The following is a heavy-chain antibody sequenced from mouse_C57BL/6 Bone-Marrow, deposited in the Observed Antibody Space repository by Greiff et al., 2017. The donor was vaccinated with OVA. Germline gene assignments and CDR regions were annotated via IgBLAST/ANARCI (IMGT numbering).Heavy chain of an antibody. CDR2: IYPRSGNT. V-gene: IGHV1-81*01. D-gene: IGHD2-1*01. J-gene: IGHJ4*01. CDR1: GYTFTSYG. Sequence: QVQLQQSGAELARPGASVKLSCKASGYTFTSYGISWVKQRTGQGLEWIGEIYPRSGNTYYNEKFKGKATLPADKSSSTAYMELRSLTSEDSAVYFCARRSVTTFPYDMDYWGQGTSVTVSS. CDR3: ARRSVTTFPYDMDY.